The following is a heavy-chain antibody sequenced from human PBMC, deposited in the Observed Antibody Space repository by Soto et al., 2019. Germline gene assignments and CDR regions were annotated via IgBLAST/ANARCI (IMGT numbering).Heavy chain of an antibody. V-gene: IGHV4-59*02. CDR3: ARCRPKLYDFWSGYSQINNWFDP. CDR1: GGSVSSYY. D-gene: IGHD3-3*01. J-gene: IGHJ5*02. CDR2: IYYSGST. Sequence: SETLSLTCTVSGGSVSSYYWSWIRQPPGKGLEWIGYIYYSGSTNYNPSLKSRVTISVDTSKNQFSLKLSSVTAADTAVYYCARCRPKLYDFWSGYSQINNWFDPWGQGTLVTVSS.